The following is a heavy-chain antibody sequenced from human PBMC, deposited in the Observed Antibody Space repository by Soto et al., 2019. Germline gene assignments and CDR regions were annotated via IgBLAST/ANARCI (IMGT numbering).Heavy chain of an antibody. Sequence: GASVKVSCKASGYTFTSYGISWVRQAPGQGLEWMGWISAYNGNTNYAQKPQGRVTMTTDTSTSTAYMELRSLRSDDTAVYYCARVIVATIWGAFDIWGQGTMVTVSS. D-gene: IGHD5-12*01. CDR2: ISAYNGNT. V-gene: IGHV1-18*01. J-gene: IGHJ3*02. CDR3: ARVIVATIWGAFDI. CDR1: GYTFTSYG.